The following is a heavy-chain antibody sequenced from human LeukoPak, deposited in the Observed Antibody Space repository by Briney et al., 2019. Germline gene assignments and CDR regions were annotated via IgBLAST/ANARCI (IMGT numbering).Heavy chain of an antibody. V-gene: IGHV1-69*13. CDR2: IIPIFGTA. D-gene: IGHD2-2*01. CDR1: GGTFSSYA. CDR3: ARDGRSYCSSTSCHVGFDY. J-gene: IGHJ4*02. Sequence: SVKVSCKASGGTFSSYAISWVRRAPGQGLEWMGGIIPIFGTANYAQKFQGRVTITADESTSTAYMELSSLRSEDTAVYYCARDGRSYCSSTSCHVGFDYWGQGTLVTVSS.